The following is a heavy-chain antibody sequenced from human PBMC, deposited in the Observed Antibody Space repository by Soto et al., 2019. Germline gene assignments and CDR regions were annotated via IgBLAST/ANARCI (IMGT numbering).Heavy chain of an antibody. J-gene: IGHJ4*02. CDR1: GGSFSGYY. CDR3: ARGRGAYYDFWSGYYTPNYYFDY. Sequence: SETLSLTCAVYGGSFSGYYWSWIRQPPGKGLEWIGEINHSGSTNYNPSLKSRVTISVDTSKNQFSLKLSSVTAADTAVYYCARGRGAYYDFWSGYYTPNYYFDYWGQGTLVAVSS. V-gene: IGHV4-34*01. D-gene: IGHD3-3*01. CDR2: INHSGST.